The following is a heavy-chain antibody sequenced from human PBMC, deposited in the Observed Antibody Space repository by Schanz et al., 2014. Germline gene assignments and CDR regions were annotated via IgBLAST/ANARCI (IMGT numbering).Heavy chain of an antibody. CDR3: ASPSGYSDYGTYFDF. CDR1: GFTFSDYY. CDR2: IDGKSTTV. J-gene: IGHJ4*02. D-gene: IGHD5-12*01. V-gene: IGHV3-11*04. Sequence: QVQLVESGGGLVKPGGSLRLSCAASGFTFSDYYMSWVRQAPGKGLEWLSYIDGKSTTVYYADSVKGRFTVSRDNARNSLYLHMNTLGAEDTAVYYCASPSGYSDYGTYFDFWGQGTLVTVSS.